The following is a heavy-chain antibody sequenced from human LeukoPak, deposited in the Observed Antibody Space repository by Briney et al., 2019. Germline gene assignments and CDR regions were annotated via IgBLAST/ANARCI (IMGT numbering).Heavy chain of an antibody. CDR3: AREGGYDSGYFADYLDL. CDR1: EFRLTDYA. V-gene: IGHV3-30-3*01. D-gene: IGHD3-22*01. J-gene: IGHJ5*02. Sequence: GGSLRLSCVASEFRLTDYALHWVRQAPGKGLEWVAVSSHDGSDKKVADAVKGRFTISRDNSKNMVYLQMSSLTTEDTAMYYCAREGGYDSGYFADYLDLWGQGNLVIVSS. CDR2: SSHDGSDK.